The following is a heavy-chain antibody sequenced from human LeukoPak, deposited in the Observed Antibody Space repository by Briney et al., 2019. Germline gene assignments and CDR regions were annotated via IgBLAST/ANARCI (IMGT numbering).Heavy chain of an antibody. CDR2: IGRKEYGGTT. V-gene: IGHV3-49*04. D-gene: IGHD3-10*01. CDR3: SRATMVRGVTTTDY. CDR1: GFTFGDYP. J-gene: IGHJ4*02. Sequence: GGSLRLSFTASGFTFGDYPMSWVGQAPGKGGEWVGFIGRKEYGGTTEYAASVKGRFTISRDDSRSIAYLQMNGLKTEDTAVYYCSRATMVRGVTTTDYWGQGILVTVSS.